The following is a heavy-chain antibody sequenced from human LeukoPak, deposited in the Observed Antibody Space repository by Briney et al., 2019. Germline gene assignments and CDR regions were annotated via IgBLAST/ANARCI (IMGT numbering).Heavy chain of an antibody. D-gene: IGHD1-26*01. V-gene: IGHV3-74*01. J-gene: IGHJ4*02. CDR3: ATQASVGY. CDR2: INTDGSST. CDR1: GFTFSCYW. Sequence: GGSLRLSCAASGFTFSCYWMQWVRQAPGKGLVWVSRINTDGSSTTYADSVKGRFTISRDNAKNTLYLQMNSLRAEDTAVYYCATQASVGYWGQGTLVTVSS.